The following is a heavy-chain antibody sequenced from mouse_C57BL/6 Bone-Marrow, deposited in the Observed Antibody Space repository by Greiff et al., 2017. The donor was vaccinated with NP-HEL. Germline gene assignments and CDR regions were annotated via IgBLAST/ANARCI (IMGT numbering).Heavy chain of an antibody. CDR1: GYTFTSYG. CDR3: ARENWAWFAY. J-gene: IGHJ3*01. V-gene: IGHV1-81*01. CDR2: IYPRSGNT. D-gene: IGHD4-1*01. Sequence: QVQLKQSGAELARPGASVKLSCKASGYTFTSYGISWVKQRPGQGLEWIGEIYPRSGNTYYNEKFKGKATLTADKSSSTAYMELRSLTSEDSAVYFCARENWAWFAYWGQGTLVTVSA.